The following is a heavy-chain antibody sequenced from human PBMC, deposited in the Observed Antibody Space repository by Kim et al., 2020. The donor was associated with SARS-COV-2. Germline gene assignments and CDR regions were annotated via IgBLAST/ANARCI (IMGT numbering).Heavy chain of an antibody. Sequence: GGSLRLSCAASGFTFSSFAMSWVRQAPGRGLEWVSGITASGDPTDNADSVEGRFTISRDNSKNTLYLQMNSLKAADTAVYYCANRIGYWGQGTLVTVSS. CDR3: ANRIGY. J-gene: IGHJ4*02. V-gene: IGHV3-23*01. CDR1: GFTFSSFA. CDR2: ITASGDPT.